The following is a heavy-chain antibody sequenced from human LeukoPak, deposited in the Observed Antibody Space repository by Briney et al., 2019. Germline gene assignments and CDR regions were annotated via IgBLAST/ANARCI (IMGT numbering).Heavy chain of an antibody. J-gene: IGHJ4*02. D-gene: IGHD4-23*01. V-gene: IGHV4-59*01. CDR3: ARGAYGGYVDY. Sequence: PSETLSLTCTVSGGSISSYYWSWIRQPPGKGLEWIGYIYYSGSTNYNPSLKSRVTISVDTSKNQFSLKLSSVTAADTAVYYCARGAYGGYVDYWGQGTLVTVSS. CDR1: GGSISSYY. CDR2: IYYSGST.